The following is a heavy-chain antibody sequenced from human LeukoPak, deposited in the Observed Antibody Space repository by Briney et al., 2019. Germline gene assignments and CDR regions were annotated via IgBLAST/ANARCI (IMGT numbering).Heavy chain of an antibody. D-gene: IGHD6-13*01. CDR3: AKVAYSSSWYYFDY. V-gene: IGHV3-33*06. Sequence: GRSLRLSCAASGFTFSSYGMHWVRQAPGKGLEWVAVIWYDGSNKYYTDSVKGRFTISRDNSKNTLYLQMNSLRAEDPAVYYCAKVAYSSSWYYFDYWGQGTLVTVSS. CDR1: GFTFSSYG. J-gene: IGHJ4*02. CDR2: IWYDGSNK.